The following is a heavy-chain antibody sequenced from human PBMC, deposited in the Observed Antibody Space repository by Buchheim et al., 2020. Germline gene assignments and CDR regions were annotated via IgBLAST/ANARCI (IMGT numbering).Heavy chain of an antibody. J-gene: IGHJ1*01. CDR3: ARGSGNSWHLLH. V-gene: IGHV4-59*01. CDR2: IFYSGNT. D-gene: IGHD6-13*01. CDR1: GGSISSDY. Sequence: QVQLQESGPGQVKPSETLSLNCNVSGGSISSDYWSWIRQSPGKGLEWIGCIFYSGNTHYNPSLKSRVTISSDKSKNQFSLKLNSVTAADTAVYYCARGSGNSWHLLHWGQGTL.